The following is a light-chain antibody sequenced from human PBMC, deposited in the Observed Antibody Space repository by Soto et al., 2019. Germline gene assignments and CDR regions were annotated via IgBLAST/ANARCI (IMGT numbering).Light chain of an antibody. Sequence: DMHMTQSPSTLAGSVGDSVTITCRASQTISSWLAWYQQKPGKAPKLLIYTASSLQSGVPSRFSGSGSGTDFTFNISSLQPEDIATYYCQQYDNLPLTFGQGTRLEIK. V-gene: IGKV1-5*01. CDR2: TAS. J-gene: IGKJ5*01. CDR3: QQYDNLPLT. CDR1: QTISSW.